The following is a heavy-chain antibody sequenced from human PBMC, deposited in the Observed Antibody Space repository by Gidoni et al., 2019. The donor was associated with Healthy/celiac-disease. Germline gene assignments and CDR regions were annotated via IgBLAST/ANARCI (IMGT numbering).Heavy chain of an antibody. J-gene: IGHJ4*02. CDR3: ARGGQWLTSYYFDY. D-gene: IGHD6-19*01. Sequence: QVQLVQSGAEVKKPGASVKVSCQASGYTFPSYHIHWVRQATGQGLEWMGWMNPNSGNTGYAQKFQGRVTMTRNTSKSTAYMELRSLRSEDTAGYYCARGGQWLTSYYFDYWGQGTLVTVSS. CDR2: MNPNSGNT. CDR1: GYTFPSYH. V-gene: IGHV1-8*01.